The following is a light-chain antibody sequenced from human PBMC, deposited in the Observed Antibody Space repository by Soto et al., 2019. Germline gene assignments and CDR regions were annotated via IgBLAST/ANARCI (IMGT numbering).Light chain of an antibody. CDR2: SHN. V-gene: IGLV1-47*02. CDR1: SSNIGSNY. Sequence: QSVLTQPPSASGTPGQRITISCSGSSSNIGSNYVYWYQQLPGTAPKLLIYSHNQRTSGVPDRFSGSKSGTSASLAISGLRSEDEADYYCAAWDDSLRGYVFGTGTKLTVL. J-gene: IGLJ1*01. CDR3: AAWDDSLRGYV.